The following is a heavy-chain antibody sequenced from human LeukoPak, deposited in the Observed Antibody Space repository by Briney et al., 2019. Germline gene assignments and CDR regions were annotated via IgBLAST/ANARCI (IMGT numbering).Heavy chain of an antibody. CDR2: IYYSGST. D-gene: IGHD2-2*02. CDR1: GGSISSGGYY. J-gene: IGHJ5*02. CDR3: ARVGGYCSSTSCYRSFDP. V-gene: IGHV4-31*03. Sequence: SQTLSLTCTVSGGSISSGGYYWSWIRQHPGEGLEWIGYIYYSGSTYYNPSLKSRVTISVDTSKDQFSLKLSSATAADTAVYYCARVGGYCSSTSCYRSFDPWGQGTLVTVSS.